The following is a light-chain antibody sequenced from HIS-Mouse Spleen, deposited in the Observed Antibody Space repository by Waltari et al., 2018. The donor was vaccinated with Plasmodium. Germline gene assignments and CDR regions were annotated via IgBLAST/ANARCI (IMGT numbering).Light chain of an antibody. V-gene: IGLV3-10*01. CDR3: YSTDSSGNHRV. J-gene: IGLJ3*02. CDR2: EDS. CDR1: ALPKKY. Sequence: SYELTQPPSVSVSPGQTARITCPADALPKKYAYWYQQKSGQAPVPVIYEDSKRPSGIPERFSGSSSGTMATLTISGAQVEDEADYYCYSTDSSGNHRVFGGGTKLTVL.